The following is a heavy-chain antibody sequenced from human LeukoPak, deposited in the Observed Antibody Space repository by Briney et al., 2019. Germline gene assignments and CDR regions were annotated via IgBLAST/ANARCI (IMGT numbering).Heavy chain of an antibody. CDR3: ARDPTPRYCSGGCCYTHYGMDV. J-gene: IGHJ6*02. D-gene: IGHD2-15*01. Sequence: KPGGSLSLSCAASGFTLSSYTMNWVRQAPGKGLEWVSSISSSSSYIYYADSVKGRLTISRDNAKNSLYLQMNSLRAEDTAVYYCARDPTPRYCSGGCCYTHYGMDVWGQGTTLTVSS. CDR1: GFTLSSYT. V-gene: IGHV3-21*01. CDR2: ISSSSSYI.